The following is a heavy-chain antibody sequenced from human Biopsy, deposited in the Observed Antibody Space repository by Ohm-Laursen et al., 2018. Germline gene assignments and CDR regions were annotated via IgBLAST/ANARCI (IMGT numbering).Heavy chain of an antibody. CDR3: ARGRSHLLPDHDWFDP. J-gene: IGHJ5*02. V-gene: IGHV3-21*06. Sequence: SLRLSCAASGFSPTNYTINWVRQAPGKGLEWVSSISRSTSHILYAETLKGRFTSSRDNAKNSVYLQMNGLRVEDTAVYYCARGRSHLLPDHDWFDPWGQGTLVTVSS. CDR1: GFSPTNYT. D-gene: IGHD1-14*01. CDR2: ISRSTSHI.